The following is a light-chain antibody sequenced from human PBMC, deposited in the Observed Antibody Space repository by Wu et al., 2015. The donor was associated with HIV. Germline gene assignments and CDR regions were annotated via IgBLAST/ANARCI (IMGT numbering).Light chain of an antibody. V-gene: IGKV1-NL1*01. CDR3: QQYYGTPLT. J-gene: IGKJ4*01. Sequence: DIQMTQPPSSLSASVGDRVTITCRASQGISRSLAWYQQKPGKAPKLLLFATSRLESGVPSRFSGSGSVSDYTLTISSLQPEDFVTYYCQQYYGTPLTFGGGTKVEIK. CDR2: ATS. CDR1: QGISRS.